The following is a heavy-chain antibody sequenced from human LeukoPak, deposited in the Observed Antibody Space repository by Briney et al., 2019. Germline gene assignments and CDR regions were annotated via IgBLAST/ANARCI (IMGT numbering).Heavy chain of an antibody. CDR3: ARDIEAAGLFLDY. CDR1: GFTFSSYW. CDR2: INSDGSST. J-gene: IGHJ4*02. D-gene: IGHD6-13*01. Sequence: SGGSLRLSCAASGFTFSSYWMHWVRQAPGMGLVWVSRINSDGSSTSYADSVKGRFTISRDNAKNTLYLQMNSLRAEDTAVYYCARDIEAAGLFLDYWGQGTLVTVSS. V-gene: IGHV3-74*01.